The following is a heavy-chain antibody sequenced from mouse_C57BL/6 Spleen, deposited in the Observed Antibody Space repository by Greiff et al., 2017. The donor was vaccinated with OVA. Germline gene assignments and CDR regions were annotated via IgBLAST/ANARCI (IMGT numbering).Heavy chain of an antibody. V-gene: IGHV5-17*01. J-gene: IGHJ2*01. CDR3: ARGRREYDFDY. CDR1: GFTFSDYG. CDR2: ISSGSSTI. Sequence: EVKLVESGGGLVKPGGSLKLSCAASGFTFSDYGMHWVRQAPETGLEWVAYISSGSSTIYYAATVKGRFTISRDNAKNTLFLQVTSLRSEDTAMYYCARGRREYDFDYWGQGTTLTVSS. D-gene: IGHD5-1*01.